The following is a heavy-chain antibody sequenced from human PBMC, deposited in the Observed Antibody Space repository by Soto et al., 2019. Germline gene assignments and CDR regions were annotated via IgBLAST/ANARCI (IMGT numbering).Heavy chain of an antibody. CDR1: GGSISSTTYY. CDR2: ISYSGYT. Sequence: SETLSLTCTVSGGSISSTTYYWGWIRQPPGKGLDWIGRISYSGYTNYNPSLKSRVTISADTSKNQFSLKLTSVTAADTAVYYCARYEVATMFDYWGQGTLVTVSS. J-gene: IGHJ4*02. V-gene: IGHV4-39*01. D-gene: IGHD5-12*01. CDR3: ARYEVATMFDY.